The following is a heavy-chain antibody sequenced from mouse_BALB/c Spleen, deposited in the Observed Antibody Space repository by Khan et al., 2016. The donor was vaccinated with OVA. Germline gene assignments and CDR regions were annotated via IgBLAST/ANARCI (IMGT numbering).Heavy chain of an antibody. J-gene: IGHJ3*01. Sequence: VQLQQSGPELMKPGASVKISCRASGYSFTTYYIHWMMQSHGKSLEWIGYIDPFGGGTTYNQKFKGKATLTVDKSSSTAYRHLSNLTSEDSAVYYCTRHGYVAWFTYWGQGTLVTVSA. D-gene: IGHD2-2*01. CDR3: TRHGYVAWFTY. CDR1: GYSFTTYY. CDR2: IDPFGGGT. V-gene: IGHV1S135*01.